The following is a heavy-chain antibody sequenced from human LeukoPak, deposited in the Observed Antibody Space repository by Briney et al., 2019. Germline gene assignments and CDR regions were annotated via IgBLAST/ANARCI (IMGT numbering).Heavy chain of an antibody. CDR1: GFAFSSYG. V-gene: IGHV3-23*01. D-gene: IGHD6-19*01. J-gene: IGHJ3*02. CDR2: ISGTGGNT. Sequence: PGGSLRLSCAASGFAFSSYGMSWVRQAPGKGLEWVSDISGTGGNTYYAESVKGRFTISRDNSKNTPYLQMNSLRAEDTAIYYCAFPAHHWLVRGAFDIWGQGTMVTVSS. CDR3: AFPAHHWLVRGAFDI.